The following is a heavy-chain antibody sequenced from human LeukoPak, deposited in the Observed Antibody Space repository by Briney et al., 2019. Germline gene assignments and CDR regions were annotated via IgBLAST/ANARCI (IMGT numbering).Heavy chain of an antibody. J-gene: IGHJ4*02. Sequence: GGSLRLSCATSGFTFSSSRMSWVRQAPGKGLECVANIKEDGREKYYVDSVKGRFTISRDNAGNSLFLQMNSLRAEDTAVYYCATYHNTLTAKRSYYWGQGTLVTVSS. D-gene: IGHD2-21*02. V-gene: IGHV3-7*03. CDR3: ATYHNTLTAKRSYY. CDR1: GFTFSSSR. CDR2: IKEDGREK.